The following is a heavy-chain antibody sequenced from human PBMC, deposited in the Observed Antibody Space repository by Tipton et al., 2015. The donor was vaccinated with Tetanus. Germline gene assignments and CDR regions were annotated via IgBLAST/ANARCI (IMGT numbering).Heavy chain of an antibody. J-gene: IGHJ4*02. Sequence: SLRLSCVASGFNFDDYAMNWVRQAPGKGLDWVSGITCNSGSTAYADSVKGRFTISRDNAKNSLYLQMNSLRAEDTALYYCAKDEIGCGTAFDSWGQGTLFTVSS. D-gene: IGHD5-24*01. CDR2: ITCNSGST. CDR1: GFNFDDYA. V-gene: IGHV3-9*01. CDR3: AKDEIGCGTAFDS.